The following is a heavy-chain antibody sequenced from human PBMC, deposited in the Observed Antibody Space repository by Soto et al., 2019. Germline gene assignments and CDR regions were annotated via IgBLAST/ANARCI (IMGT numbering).Heavy chain of an antibody. V-gene: IGHV1-8*01. D-gene: IGHD3-22*01. J-gene: IGHJ4*02. CDR3: ARVATYYYDSSGYSPDY. Sequence: QVQLVQSGAEVKKPGASVKVSCKASGYTFTSYDINWVRQATGQGLEWMGWMNPNSGNTGYAQKFQGRVTMTRNTSISTAYMELSRLRSEDTAVYYCARVATYYYDSSGYSPDYWGQGTLVTVSS. CDR1: GYTFTSYD. CDR2: MNPNSGNT.